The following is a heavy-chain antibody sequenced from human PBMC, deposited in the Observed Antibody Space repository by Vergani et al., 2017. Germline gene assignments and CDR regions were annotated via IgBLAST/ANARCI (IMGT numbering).Heavy chain of an antibody. CDR1: GGSISSYY. D-gene: IGHD2/OR15-2a*01. J-gene: IGHJ4*02. Sequence: QVQLQESGPGLVKPSETLSLTCTVSGGSISSYYWSWIRQPPGKGLEWIGYIYYSGSTNYNPSLKSPVTISVDTSKNQCALKLSSVTAAETAVYYGARGEFXYPLWGQGTLVTVSS. CDR3: ARGEFXYPL. CDR2: IYYSGST. V-gene: IGHV4-59*13.